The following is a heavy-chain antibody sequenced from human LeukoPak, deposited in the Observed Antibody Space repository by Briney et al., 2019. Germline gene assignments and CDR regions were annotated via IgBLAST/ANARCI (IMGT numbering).Heavy chain of an antibody. Sequence: PGGSLRLSCAASGVTFSSYEMNWVRQAPGKGLEWVSYISSSGSTIYYADSVKGGFTISRDNAKNSLYLQMNSLRAEDTAVYYCAELGITMIGGVWGKGTTVTISS. V-gene: IGHV3-48*03. CDR1: GVTFSSYE. CDR2: ISSSGSTI. CDR3: AELGITMIGGV. J-gene: IGHJ6*04. D-gene: IGHD3-10*02.